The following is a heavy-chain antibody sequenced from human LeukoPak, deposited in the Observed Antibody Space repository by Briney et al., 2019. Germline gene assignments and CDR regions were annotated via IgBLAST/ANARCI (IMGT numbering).Heavy chain of an antibody. CDR1: GGFFSGYY. CDR2: INHSGST. Sequence: SETLSLTCAVYGGFFSGYYWSWIRQPPGKGLEWIGEINHSGSTNYNPSLKSRVTISVDTSKNQFSLKLSSVTAADTAVYYCARGLFGRSSYGSGSYYIGWGQGTLVTVSS. D-gene: IGHD3-10*01. J-gene: IGHJ4*02. CDR3: ARGLFGRSSYGSGSYYIG. V-gene: IGHV4-34*01.